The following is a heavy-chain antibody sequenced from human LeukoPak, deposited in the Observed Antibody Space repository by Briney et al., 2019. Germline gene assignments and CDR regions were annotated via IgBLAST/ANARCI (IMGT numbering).Heavy chain of an antibody. D-gene: IGHD3-10*01. Sequence: GGSLRLSCTASGFPFSIYGMHWVRQAPGKGLEWVAFIEYKGGNSKYYVDSVKGRFTISRDNSKNTLYLEMTSLRTEDTAVYYCAKDKEYASESYPIDSWGQGILVTVSS. V-gene: IGHV3-30*02. CDR2: IEYKGGNSK. CDR1: GFPFSIYG. J-gene: IGHJ4*02. CDR3: AKDKEYASESYPIDS.